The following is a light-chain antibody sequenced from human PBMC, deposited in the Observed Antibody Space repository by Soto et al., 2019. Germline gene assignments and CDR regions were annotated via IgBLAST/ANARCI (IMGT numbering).Light chain of an antibody. V-gene: IGKV3-11*01. CDR3: QQRSNWPRGT. J-gene: IGKJ4*01. Sequence: DIVLTQSPATLSLSPGERAPVSCRASQSVSSYLAWYQQKPGQAPRLLIYDASNRATGIPARFSGSGSGTDFTLTISSLEPEDFAVYYCQQRSNWPRGTFGGGTKVDIK. CDR1: QSVSSY. CDR2: DAS.